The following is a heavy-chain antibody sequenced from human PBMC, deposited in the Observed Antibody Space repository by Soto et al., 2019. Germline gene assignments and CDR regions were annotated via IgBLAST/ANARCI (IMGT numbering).Heavy chain of an antibody. CDR2: IKQDGSET. V-gene: IGHV3-7*01. CDR1: GFFFSAYC. CDR3: RCHLVDS. Sequence: PGGSLRLSCAASGFFFSAYCMSWVRQAPGKGLEWVASIKQDGSETYYLDSVDRSITTTYLQWSSLNSSDSATYFCARSFCSTSRCHLVDSWGQGTRVTVSS. D-gene: IGHD6-19*01. J-gene: IGHJ4*02.